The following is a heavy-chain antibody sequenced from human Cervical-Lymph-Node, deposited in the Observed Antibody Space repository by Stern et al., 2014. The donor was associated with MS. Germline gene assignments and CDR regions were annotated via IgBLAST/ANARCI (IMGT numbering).Heavy chain of an antibody. V-gene: IGHV4-30-4*01. CDR3: ARVLGLGNSREHGVDV. CDR1: GASIRTSNCY. CDR2: ISHSGST. D-gene: IGHD3-16*01. Sequence: VQLLQSGPGLVKPSQTLSLTCTVSGASIRTSNCYWSWIRPSPGKGLEGIGYISHSGSTYYNPSLKSRLTMSIDTSKSQFSLNLNSVTAADTAVYYCARVLGLGNSREHGVDVWGQGTTVTVSS. J-gene: IGHJ6*02.